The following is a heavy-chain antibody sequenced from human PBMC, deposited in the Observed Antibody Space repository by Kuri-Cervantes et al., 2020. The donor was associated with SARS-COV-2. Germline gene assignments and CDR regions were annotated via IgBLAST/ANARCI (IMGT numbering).Heavy chain of an antibody. Sequence: GGSLRLSCAASGFTFSSYEMNWDRQAPGKWLEWVAVISYDGSNKYYADSVKGRLTISRDNSKNTLYLQMNSLRAEDTAVYYCARVSVHGGRYVPRKRGDSYYYGMDVWGQGTTVTVSS. V-gene: IGHV3-30*03. CDR1: GFTFSSYE. CDR2: ISYDGSNK. D-gene: IGHD2-2*01. CDR3: ARVSVHGGRYVPRKRGDSYYYGMDV. J-gene: IGHJ6*02.